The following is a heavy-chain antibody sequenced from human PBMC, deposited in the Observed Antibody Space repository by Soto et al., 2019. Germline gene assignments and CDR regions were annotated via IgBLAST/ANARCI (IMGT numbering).Heavy chain of an antibody. V-gene: IGHV3-7*01. D-gene: IGHD2-8*01. CDR3: ARDFYGVYSYGHGES. CDR1: GFAFWGDW. CDR2: IKQDGSEK. Sequence: EVQLVESGGDLVQPGGSLRLSCVASGFAFWGDWMSWVRQAPGKGLEWVANIKQDGSEKQYLDSVRGRFTISRDNSKKSVYLQMNSLRAEDTGVYYCARDFYGVYSYGHGESGGQGTLVTVSS. J-gene: IGHJ4*02.